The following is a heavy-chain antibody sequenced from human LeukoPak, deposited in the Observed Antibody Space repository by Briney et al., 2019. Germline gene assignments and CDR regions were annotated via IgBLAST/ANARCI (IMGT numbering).Heavy chain of an antibody. CDR2: IKEDGSGK. CDR3: VREGFYFFDL. Sequence: GGSLRLSCAASGFTFSSYGMSWVRQAPGKGLEWVANIKEDGSGKYYVDSVKGRFTISRDNAKNSLYLQMNSLRAEDTAVSYCVREGFYFFDLWGQGTVVPVSS. V-gene: IGHV3-7*01. CDR1: GFTFSSYG. J-gene: IGHJ4*01.